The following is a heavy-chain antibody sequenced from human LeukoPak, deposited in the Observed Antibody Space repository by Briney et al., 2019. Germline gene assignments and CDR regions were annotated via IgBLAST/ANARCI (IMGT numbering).Heavy chain of an antibody. CDR1: GGSISSYY. CDR2: INTSGST. D-gene: IGHD6-25*01. Sequence: SETLSLTCTVSGGSISSYYWTWIRQSAGKGLEWIGRINTSGSTNYNPSLRSRVTMSVNTSKNQFSLNLISVTAADTAVYSCAREGGDPRWLDPWGQGTLVTVSS. CDR3: AREGGDPRWLDP. V-gene: IGHV4-4*07. J-gene: IGHJ5*02.